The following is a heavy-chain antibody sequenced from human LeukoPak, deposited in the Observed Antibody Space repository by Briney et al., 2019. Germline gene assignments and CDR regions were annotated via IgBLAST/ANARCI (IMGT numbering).Heavy chain of an antibody. J-gene: IGHJ5*02. D-gene: IGHD3-9*01. V-gene: IGHV4-34*01. Sequence: SETLSPTCAVYGGSFSGYYWSWIRQPPGKGLEWIGEINHSGSTNYNPSLKSRVTISVDTSKNQFSLKLSSVTAADTAVYYCARGSKLRYFDWLPQKGWFDPWGQGTLVTVSS. CDR3: ARGSKLRYFDWLPQKGWFDP. CDR2: INHSGST. CDR1: GGSFSGYY.